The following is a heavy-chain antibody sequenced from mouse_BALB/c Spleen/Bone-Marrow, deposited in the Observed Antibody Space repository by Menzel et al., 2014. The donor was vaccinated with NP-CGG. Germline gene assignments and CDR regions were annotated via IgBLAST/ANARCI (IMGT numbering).Heavy chain of an antibody. V-gene: IGHV1-18*01. J-gene: IGHJ4*01. Sequence: EVQLQQSGPELVKPGASTKISCKASGYSFTGYTMNWVKQSHGKNLEWIGLINPYNGGTSYNQKFKGKATLTVDKSSSTAYMELLSLTSEDSAVYYCERRDYRYDEGVDYWGQGTSVTVSS. CDR3: ERRDYRYDEGVDY. D-gene: IGHD2-14*01. CDR2: INPYNGGT. CDR1: GYSFTGYT.